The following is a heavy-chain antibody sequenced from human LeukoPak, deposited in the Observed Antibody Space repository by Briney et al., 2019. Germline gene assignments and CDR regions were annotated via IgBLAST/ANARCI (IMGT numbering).Heavy chain of an antibody. CDR2: IYHSGST. CDR3: ARGTSAGGDHYFDS. V-gene: IGHV4-39*07. Sequence: PSETLSLTCTVSGVSIRRADYYWGWIRQSPGKGLEWIGSIYHSGSTYYNPSLQSRVTKSVDPSKNQFSLNLSSVTAADTAVYFCARGTSAGGDHYFDSWGQGTQVTVSS. D-gene: IGHD1-7*01. CDR1: GVSIRRADYY. J-gene: IGHJ4*02.